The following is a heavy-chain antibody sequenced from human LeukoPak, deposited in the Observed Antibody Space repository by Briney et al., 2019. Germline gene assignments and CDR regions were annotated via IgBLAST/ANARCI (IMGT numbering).Heavy chain of an antibody. CDR3: EKDSAYGANSEVVY. D-gene: IGHD4-23*01. CDR1: GFTFSGYA. CDR2: VSDGGGST. V-gene: IGHV3-23*01. Sequence: PGGSLRLSCAASGFTFSGYAMSWVRQAPGRGLEWVSTVSDGGGSTYYADSVKGRFTVSRDNSKRTLYLQMNSLRAEDTAVYYCEKDSAYGANSEVVYRGQGTLVTVSS. J-gene: IGHJ4*02.